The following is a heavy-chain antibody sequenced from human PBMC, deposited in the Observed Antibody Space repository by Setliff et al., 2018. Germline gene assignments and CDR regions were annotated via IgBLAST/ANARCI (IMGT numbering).Heavy chain of an antibody. D-gene: IGHD6-13*01. V-gene: IGHV1-18*01. CDR3: ATVSSNWYDGLNRKGPLYYFYMGV. CDR1: GYTFISYG. Sequence: ASVKVSCKTSGYTFISYGISWVRQAPGQGLEWMGWINNYNGNTDYAQNIQGRVTMTTDTSTSTAYMELRSLRSDDTAVYYCATVSSNWYDGLNRKGPLYYFYMGVWGEGTTVTVS. CDR2: INNYNGNT. J-gene: IGHJ6*03.